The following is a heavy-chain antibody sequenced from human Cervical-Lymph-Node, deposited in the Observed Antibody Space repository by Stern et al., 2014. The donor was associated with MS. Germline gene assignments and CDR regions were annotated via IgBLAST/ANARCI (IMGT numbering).Heavy chain of an antibody. V-gene: IGHV4-4*02. D-gene: IGHD4-23*01. CDR1: GGSISSGYW. J-gene: IGHJ4*02. Sequence: QVQLQESGPGLVKPSGTLSLTCAVSGGSISSGYWWSWVRQPPGKGLEWIGEIYHSGSTNYIPSLKSRVTISVDTSKNHFSLKMNSVNAADTAVYYCARNGGNYAFDYWGQGTLVAVSS. CDR2: IYHSGST. CDR3: ARNGGNYAFDY.